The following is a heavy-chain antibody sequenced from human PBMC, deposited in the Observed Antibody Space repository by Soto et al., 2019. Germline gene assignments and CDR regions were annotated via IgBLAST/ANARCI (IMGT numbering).Heavy chain of an antibody. V-gene: IGHV1-18*01. J-gene: IGHJ4*02. CDR2: ISAYNGNT. Sequence: QVQLVQSGAEVKKPGASVKVSCKASGYTFTNYGISWVRQAPGQGLEWMGWISAYNGNTNYAQKIQGRDTMTTDTCTCTRLFATKSIASNITAVYFSASDPTPVDYLIQTTIITVPS. CDR3: ASDPTPVDY. CDR1: GYTFTNYG.